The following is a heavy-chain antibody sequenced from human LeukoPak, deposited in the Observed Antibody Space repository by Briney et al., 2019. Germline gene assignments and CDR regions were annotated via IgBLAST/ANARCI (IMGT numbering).Heavy chain of an antibody. D-gene: IGHD6-6*01. CDR1: GGSISSSSSY. V-gene: IGHV4-39*01. CDR3: ARGARSLALYYYYYMDV. J-gene: IGHJ6*03. Sequence: SETLSLTCTVSGGSISSSSSYWGWIRQPSGKGLEWIGSIYYSGSTYYNPSLKSRVTISVDTSKNQFSLKLSSVTAADTAVYYCARGARSLALYYYYYMDVWGKGTTVTVSS. CDR2: IYYSGST.